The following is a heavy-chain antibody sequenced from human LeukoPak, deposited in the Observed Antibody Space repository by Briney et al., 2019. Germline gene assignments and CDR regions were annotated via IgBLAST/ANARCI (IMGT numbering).Heavy chain of an antibody. CDR2: ISSSSSYI. J-gene: IGHJ4*02. CDR1: GFTFSTYR. V-gene: IGHV3-21*01. CDR3: ARDKDVYFDY. Sequence: PGGSLRLSCVGTGFTFSTYRMNWVRQAPGKGLEWVSSISSSSSYIYYADSVKGRITISRGNAKNSLYLQMNSLRVEDTAVYYCARDKDVYFDYWGQGTLVTVSS.